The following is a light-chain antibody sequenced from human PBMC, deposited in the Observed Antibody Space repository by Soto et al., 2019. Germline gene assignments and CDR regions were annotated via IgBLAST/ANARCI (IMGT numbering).Light chain of an antibody. CDR1: SSDVGGYTY. CDR2: DVS. J-gene: IGLJ1*01. CDR3: SSYTISSTYV. Sequence: QSALTQPASVSGSPGQSIAISCTGTSSDVGGYTYVSWYQQHPDKAPKLMIFDVSNRPSGVSNRFSGSKSGNTASLTISGLQADDEADYYCSSYTISSTYVFGTGTKGPS. V-gene: IGLV2-14*01.